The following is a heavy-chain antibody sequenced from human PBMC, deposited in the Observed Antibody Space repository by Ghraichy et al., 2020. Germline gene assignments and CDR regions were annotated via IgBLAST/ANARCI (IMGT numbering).Heavy chain of an antibody. CDR1: GGSISSSSYY. Sequence: SETLSLTCTVSGGSISSSSYYWGWIRQPPGKGLEWIGTIYYSGSTHYNPSLKSRVTISVDTSKNQFSLKLSSVTAADTAVYYCARGASGSYRYPLDYWGQGTLVTVSS. V-gene: IGHV4-39*01. D-gene: IGHD3-16*02. CDR2: IYYSGST. CDR3: ARGASGSYRYPLDY. J-gene: IGHJ4*02.